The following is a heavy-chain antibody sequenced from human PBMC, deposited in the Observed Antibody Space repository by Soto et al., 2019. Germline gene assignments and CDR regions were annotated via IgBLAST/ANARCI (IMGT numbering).Heavy chain of an antibody. CDR2: INPSGGST. CDR3: ARNGYVGPKWYGGNCDGMDV. J-gene: IGHJ6*01. D-gene: IGHD3-16*01. Sequence: ASVKVSCKASGYTFTSYSMHWVRPAPGQGLEWMGIINPSGGSTSYAQKFRGRVTMTRDRSTSTVYMELSSLRSEDTAVYYCARNGYVGPKWYGGNCDGMDVSRQRTTVTGSS. V-gene: IGHV1-46*01. CDR1: GYTFTSYS.